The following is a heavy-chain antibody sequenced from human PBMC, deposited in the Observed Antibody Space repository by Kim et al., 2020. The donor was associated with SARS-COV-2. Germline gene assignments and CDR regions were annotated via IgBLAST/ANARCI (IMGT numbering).Heavy chain of an antibody. Sequence: KDYAEPVKGRFTISGDESRNTLFLQMNSLRTEDTAGYYCLRGGGIYSPFDYWGQGTLVTVSS. V-gene: IGHV3-15*01. D-gene: IGHD1-26*01. CDR2: K. J-gene: IGHJ4*02. CDR3: LRGGGIYSPFDY.